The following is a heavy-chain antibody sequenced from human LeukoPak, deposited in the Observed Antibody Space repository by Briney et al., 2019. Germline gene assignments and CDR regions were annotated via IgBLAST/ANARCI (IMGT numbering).Heavy chain of an antibody. CDR3: ARDLVCSGGSCYFSVDY. D-gene: IGHD2-15*01. CDR2: FHPEDGET. CDR1: GYTVTELS. Sequence: ASVKVSCKVSGYTVTELSMHWVRQSPGKGLEWMGGFHPEDGETIYAQKFQGRVTMTRDTSISTAYMELSRLRSDDTAVYYCARDLVCSGGSCYFSVDYWGQGTLVTVSS. V-gene: IGHV1-24*01. J-gene: IGHJ4*02.